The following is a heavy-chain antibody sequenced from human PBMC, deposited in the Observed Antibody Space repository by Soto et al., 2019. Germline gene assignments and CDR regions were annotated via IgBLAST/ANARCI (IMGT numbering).Heavy chain of an antibody. Sequence: QLQLQESGPGLVKASETLSLTCNVSGGSISSSRSYWAWIRQPPGKGLEWIANIFYSGSTYYNPSLASRVTVSVDTSKNQFSLKLSSVTAADAAVYYCARQPTTAAIDVCFDPWGQGTLVTVSS. CDR1: GGSISSSRSY. D-gene: IGHD2-2*01. J-gene: IGHJ5*02. CDR2: IFYSGST. CDR3: ARQPTTAAIDVCFDP. V-gene: IGHV4-39*01.